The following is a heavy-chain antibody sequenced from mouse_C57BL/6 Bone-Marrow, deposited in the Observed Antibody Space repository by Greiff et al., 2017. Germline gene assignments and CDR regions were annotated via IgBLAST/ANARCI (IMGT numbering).Heavy chain of an antibody. Sequence: QVQLQQSGPELVKPGASVKISCKASGYAFSSSWMNWVKQRPGKGLEWIGRIYPGDGDTNYNGKFKGKATLTADKSSSTAYMQLSSLTSEDSAVYFCARSDYGNGPEGFAYWGQGTLVTVSA. CDR1: GYAFSSSW. D-gene: IGHD2-1*01. J-gene: IGHJ3*01. V-gene: IGHV1-82*01. CDR2: IYPGDGDT. CDR3: ARSDYGNGPEGFAY.